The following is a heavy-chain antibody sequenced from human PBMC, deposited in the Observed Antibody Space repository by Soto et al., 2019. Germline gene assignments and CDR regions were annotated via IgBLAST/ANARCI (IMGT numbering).Heavy chain of an antibody. Sequence: GEXLKISCKGSGYSFTSYWIGLVRPMPGKGLEWMGIIYPGDSDTRYSPSFQGQVTISADKSISTAYLQWSSLKASDTAMYYCARLKRDGYNYSPLYYWGQGTLVTVSS. V-gene: IGHV5-51*01. CDR3: ARLKRDGYNYSPLYY. CDR2: IYPGDSDT. J-gene: IGHJ4*02. D-gene: IGHD5-12*01. CDR1: GYSFTSYW.